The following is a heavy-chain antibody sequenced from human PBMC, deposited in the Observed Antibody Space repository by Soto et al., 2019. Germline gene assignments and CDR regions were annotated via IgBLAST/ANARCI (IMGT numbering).Heavy chain of an antibody. D-gene: IGHD2-15*01. CDR3: AKLVIGYCSGNTCDDY. J-gene: IGHJ4*02. CDR1: GFTFSYG. V-gene: IGHV3-30*18. CDR2: ISYESSNK. Sequence: VQLLESGGGLIQPGGSLRLSCAASGFTFSYGIHWLRQAPGKGLEWVAYISYESSNKFYGDSVKGRFTTSRDNSKNTQCLQMNSLRAEDTAVYYCAKLVIGYCSGNTCDDYWGQGTLVAVSS.